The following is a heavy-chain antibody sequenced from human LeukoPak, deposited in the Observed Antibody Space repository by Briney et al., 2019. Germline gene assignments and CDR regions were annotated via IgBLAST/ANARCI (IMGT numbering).Heavy chain of an antibody. J-gene: IGHJ3*02. CDR3: ARLEGCSGTTCYGGFGAFDI. CDR1: GDTFSTYA. CDR2: FIPIFGTA. V-gene: IGHV1-69*05. D-gene: IGHD2-2*01. Sequence: ASVKVSCKGSGDTFSTYAINWVRQAPGQGLEWMGGFIPIFGTANNAQRFQGRVTITTDESTNTAYMELSSLRSEDTAVYYCARLEGCSGTTCYGGFGAFDIWGQGTKVTVSS.